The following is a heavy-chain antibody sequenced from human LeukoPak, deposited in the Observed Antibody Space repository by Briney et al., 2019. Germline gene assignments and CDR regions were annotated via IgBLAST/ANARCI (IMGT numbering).Heavy chain of an antibody. V-gene: IGHV3-23*01. Sequence: GGSLRLSCAASTFTFSSYAVSWVRQAPGKGLEWVSSLSTSGGNTYYADSVKGRFTISRDNSANTLYLQLNSLRAEDTAIYYCAKGGPYSSSPLDYWGQGTLVTVSS. CDR3: AKGGPYSSSPLDY. CDR2: LSTSGGNT. J-gene: IGHJ4*02. CDR1: TFTFSSYA. D-gene: IGHD6-6*01.